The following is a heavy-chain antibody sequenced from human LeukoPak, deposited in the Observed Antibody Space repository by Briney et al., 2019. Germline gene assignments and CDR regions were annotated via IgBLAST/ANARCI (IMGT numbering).Heavy chain of an antibody. D-gene: IGHD7-27*01. V-gene: IGHV3-7*01. Sequence: PGGSLRLSCAACGFTFSHFLVSWVRQAPEKGLEWVATIKPDGSEGHYVDSVKGRFTISRDNAKNSLYLQMNSLRAEDTAVYYCATERNWAFDYWGQGTLVTVSS. CDR3: ATERNWAFDY. CDR2: IKPDGSEG. CDR1: GFTFSHFL. J-gene: IGHJ4*02.